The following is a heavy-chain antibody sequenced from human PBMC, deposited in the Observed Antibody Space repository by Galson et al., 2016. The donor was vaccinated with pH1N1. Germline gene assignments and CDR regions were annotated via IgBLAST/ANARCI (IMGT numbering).Heavy chain of an antibody. J-gene: IGHJ4*02. CDR1: EYTFIGYY. D-gene: IGHD3-22*01. CDR2: INPNNGDT. Sequence: SCKASEYTFIGYYIHWMRQAPGHGLAWMGRINPNNGDTHYAQNFQGRVTMTRDTSISTAYMELNSLRSDDKAVYYCARVNTYDSSGYYPFDYWGQGTQVTVSS. CDR3: ARVNTYDSSGYYPFDY. V-gene: IGHV1-2*06.